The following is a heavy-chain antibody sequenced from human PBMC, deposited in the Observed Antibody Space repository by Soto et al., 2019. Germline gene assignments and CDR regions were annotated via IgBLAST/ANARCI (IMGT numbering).Heavy chain of an antibody. Sequence: EVQLVETGGGMIQPGGSLRLSCAASGFSVGSNYMNWVRQSPGKGLEWVSLIYSNGDTDYADSVKCRFSISRDNFKNTLYLQRNSLRAGDTAVYHCARKSDSSPVPEADGVWGRGTLVTVSS. J-gene: IGHJ4*02. CDR2: IYSNGDT. V-gene: IGHV3-53*02. CDR3: ARKSDSSPVPEADGV. CDR1: GFSVGSNY. D-gene: IGHD2-8*01.